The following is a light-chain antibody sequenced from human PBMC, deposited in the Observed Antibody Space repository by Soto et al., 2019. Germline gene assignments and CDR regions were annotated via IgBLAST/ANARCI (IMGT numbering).Light chain of an antibody. CDR3: QQYGTSPRT. CDR2: AAS. CDR1: QSVRNNY. Sequence: EIVLTQSPGTLSLSPGERATLSCRASQSVRNNYLAWYQQRPGQAPRLLIYAASSRATGIPDRFSGSGSGTEFIHPISRLEPEDFGVYYCQQYGTSPRTFGQGTKVDIK. V-gene: IGKV3-20*01. J-gene: IGKJ1*01.